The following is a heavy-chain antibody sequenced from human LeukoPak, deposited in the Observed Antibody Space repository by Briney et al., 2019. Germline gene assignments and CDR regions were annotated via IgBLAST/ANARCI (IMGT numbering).Heavy chain of an antibody. CDR2: VTGAGTDT. V-gene: IGHV3-23*01. CDR3: VKMSGPERRHFFDY. Sequence: GGSLRLSCEVSGFTFSDYAFAWVRQAPGERLAWVSTVTGAGTDTFYAASVKGRFTLSRDNSKKTLSLQMSSLRAEDTAIYYCVKMSGPERRHFFDYWGQGTLAVVSS. J-gene: IGHJ4*02. D-gene: IGHD1-26*01. CDR1: GFTFSDYA.